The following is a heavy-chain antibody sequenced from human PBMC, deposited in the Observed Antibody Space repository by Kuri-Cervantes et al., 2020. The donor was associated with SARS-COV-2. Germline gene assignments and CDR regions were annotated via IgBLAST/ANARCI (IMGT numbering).Heavy chain of an antibody. Sequence: ESLKISCTVSGGSISSYYWSWIRQPAGKGLEWIGRIYTSGSTNYNPSLKSRVTMSVDTSKNQFSLKLSSVTAADTAVYYCASYDIPRIDYWGQGTLVTVSS. D-gene: IGHD3-16*01. J-gene: IGHJ4*02. V-gene: IGHV4-4*07. CDR1: GGSISSYY. CDR2: IYTSGST. CDR3: ASYDIPRIDY.